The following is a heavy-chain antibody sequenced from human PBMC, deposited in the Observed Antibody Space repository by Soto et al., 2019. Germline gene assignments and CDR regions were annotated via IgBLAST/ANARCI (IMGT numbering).Heavy chain of an antibody. J-gene: IGHJ4*02. CDR2: ISYDGSNK. V-gene: IGHV3-30-3*01. CDR1: GFTFSSYA. D-gene: IGHD1-20*01. Sequence: GGSLRLSCAASGFTFSSYAMHWVRQAPGKGLEWVAVISYDGSNKYYADSVKGRFTISRDNSKNTLYLQMNSLRAEDTAVYYCARGEVSIDYWGQGTMVTVYS. CDR3: ARGEVSIDY.